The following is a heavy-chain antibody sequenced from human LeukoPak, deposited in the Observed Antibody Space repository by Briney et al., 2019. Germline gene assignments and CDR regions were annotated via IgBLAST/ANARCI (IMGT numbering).Heavy chain of an antibody. D-gene: IGHD3-3*01. J-gene: IGHJ3*02. CDR1: GFTFSSYA. Sequence: GGPLRLSCAASGFTFSSYAMSWVRQAPGKGLEWVSAISGSGGSTYYADSVKGRFTISRDNSRNTLYLQMNSLRAEDTAVYYCARDLLEWTPTDIWGQGTMVTVSS. CDR2: ISGSGGST. V-gene: IGHV3-23*01. CDR3: ARDLLEWTPTDI.